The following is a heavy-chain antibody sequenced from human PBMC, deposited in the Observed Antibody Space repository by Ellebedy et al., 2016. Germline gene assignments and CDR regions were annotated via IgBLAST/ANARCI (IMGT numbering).Heavy chain of an antibody. CDR2: ISGSGAKT. Sequence: GGSLRLXXAASGFIFSISAMAWVRQAPGKGLEWVSTISGSGAKTFYADSVKGRFTVSRDNNKKTLYLQMNSLTVDDTAIYYCAKVHISGPARAFDYWGQGTPVTVSS. CDR1: GFIFSISA. D-gene: IGHD6-6*01. J-gene: IGHJ4*02. CDR3: AKVHISGPARAFDY. V-gene: IGHV3-23*01.